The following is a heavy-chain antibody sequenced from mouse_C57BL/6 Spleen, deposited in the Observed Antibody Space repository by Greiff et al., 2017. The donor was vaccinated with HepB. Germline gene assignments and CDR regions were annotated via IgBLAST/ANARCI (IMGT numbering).Heavy chain of an antibody. CDR1: GYTFTTYP. V-gene: IGHV1-47*01. J-gene: IGHJ4*01. D-gene: IGHD1-1*01. CDR2: FHPYNDDT. CDR3: ARGRDYYGSGDY. Sequence: QVHVKQSGAELVKPGASVKMSCKASGYTFTTYPIEWMKQNHGKSLEWIGNFHPYNDDTKYNEKFKGKATLTVEKSSSTVYLELSRLTSDDSAVYYCARGRDYYGSGDYWGQGTSVTVSS.